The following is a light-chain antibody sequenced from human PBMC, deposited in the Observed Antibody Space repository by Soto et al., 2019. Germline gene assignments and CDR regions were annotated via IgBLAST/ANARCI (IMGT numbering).Light chain of an antibody. CDR2: EGS. Sequence: QSVLTQPASVSGSPGQSITISCTGTSSDVGSYNLVSWYQQHPGKAPKLMIYEGSKRPSGVSNRFSGSKSGNTASLTISGLQAEDEADYYCCSYAGFEVFGTGTKLTVL. J-gene: IGLJ1*01. CDR3: CSYAGFEV. V-gene: IGLV2-23*01. CDR1: SSDVGSYNL.